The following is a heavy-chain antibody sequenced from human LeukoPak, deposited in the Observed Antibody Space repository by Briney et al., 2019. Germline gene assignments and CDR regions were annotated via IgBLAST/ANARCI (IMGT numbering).Heavy chain of an antibody. CDR3: ARSTTVTTFDY. J-gene: IGHJ4*02. D-gene: IGHD4-17*01. Sequence: SETLSLTCTVSCGPISSYYWRWTPQPAGKTREWTGRIYTSGSTNYNPSLKSRVTMSVDTSKNQFSLKLSSVTAADTAVYYCARSTTVTTFDYWGQGTLVTVSS. V-gene: IGHV4-4*07. CDR1: CGPISSYY. CDR2: IYTSGST.